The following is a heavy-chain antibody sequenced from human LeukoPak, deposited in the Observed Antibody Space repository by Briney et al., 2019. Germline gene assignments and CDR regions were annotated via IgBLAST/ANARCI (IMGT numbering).Heavy chain of an antibody. CDR1: GASISSGDYY. J-gene: IGHJ3*01. CDR2: IYDSGRT. CDR3: ANADRFCSGSCHVPDAFDF. Sequence: SETLSLTCTVSGASISSGDYYWTWIRQPPGKGLEWIGYIYDSGRTDFNPSLKSRVTISVDRSKNQFSLKLSSVTAADTAVYYCANADRFCSGSCHVPDAFDFWAKGQWSPSLQ. D-gene: IGHD2-15*01. V-gene: IGHV4-30-2*01.